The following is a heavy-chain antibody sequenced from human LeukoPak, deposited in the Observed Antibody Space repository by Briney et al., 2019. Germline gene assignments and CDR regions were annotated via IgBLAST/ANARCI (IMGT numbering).Heavy chain of an antibody. Sequence: PSETLSLTCSVSGGSISSSSYYWGWIRQPPGKGLEWIGSIYYSGSTYYNPSLKRLVTISVDTSKNQFSLKLSSVTAADTAVYYCARVEINTAMPRSGAFDIWGQGTMVTVSS. V-gene: IGHV4-39*07. D-gene: IGHD5-18*01. CDR2: IYYSGST. CDR3: ARVEINTAMPRSGAFDI. CDR1: GGSISSSSYY. J-gene: IGHJ3*02.